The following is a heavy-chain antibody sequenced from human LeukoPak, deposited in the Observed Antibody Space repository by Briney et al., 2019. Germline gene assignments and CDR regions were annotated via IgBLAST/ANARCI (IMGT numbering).Heavy chain of an antibody. CDR1: GFTFSSYG. CDR3: AKDPSSSWYYYYYMDV. J-gene: IGHJ6*03. Sequence: GGSLRLSCAASGFTFSSYGMHWVRQAPGKGLEWVAFIRYDGSNKYYADSVKGRFTISRDNSKNTLYLQMNSLRAEDTAVYYCAKDPSSSWYYYYYMDVWGKGTTVTISS. V-gene: IGHV3-30*02. CDR2: IRYDGSNK. D-gene: IGHD6-13*01.